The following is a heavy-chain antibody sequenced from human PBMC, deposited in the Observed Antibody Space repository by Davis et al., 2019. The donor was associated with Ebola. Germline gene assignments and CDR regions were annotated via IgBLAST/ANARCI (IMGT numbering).Heavy chain of an antibody. CDR2: IYYSGST. D-gene: IGHD3-10*01. CDR3: ARDQKHLWFGELLYTPYGMDV. CDR1: GGSISSGGYY. V-gene: IGHV4-31*03. Sequence: SETLSLTCTVSGGSISSGGYYWSWIRQHPGKGLEWIGYIYYSGSTYYNPSLKSRVTISVDTSKNQFSLKLSSVTAADTAVYYCARDQKHLWFGELLYTPYGMDVWGKGTTVTVSS. J-gene: IGHJ6*04.